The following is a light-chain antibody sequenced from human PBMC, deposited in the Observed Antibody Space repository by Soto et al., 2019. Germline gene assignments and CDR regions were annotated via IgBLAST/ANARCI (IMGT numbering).Light chain of an antibody. J-gene: IGLJ1*01. V-gene: IGLV2-8*01. Sequence: QSVLTQPPSASGSPGQSVTISCTGTSSDVGGYNYVSWYQQHPGKAPKFIIYEVSKRPSGVPDRFSGSKSGNTASLTVSGLQAEDEADYYCSSYAGSNLYVFGTGTKLTVL. CDR3: SSYAGSNLYV. CDR1: SSDVGGYNY. CDR2: EVS.